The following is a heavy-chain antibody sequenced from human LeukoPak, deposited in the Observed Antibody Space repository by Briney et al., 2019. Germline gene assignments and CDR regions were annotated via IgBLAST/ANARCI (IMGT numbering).Heavy chain of an antibody. V-gene: IGHV3-48*01. Sequence: GGSLRLSCAASGITFSSSAMSWARQAPGKGLEWISYIRSRDGTVSYADSVKGRFTISTDTAKSSLFLQMNGLSADDTAVYYCVRDHAYAFDIWGQGTMVTVSS. CDR2: IRSRDGTV. J-gene: IGHJ3*02. CDR3: VRDHAYAFDI. CDR1: GITFSSSA.